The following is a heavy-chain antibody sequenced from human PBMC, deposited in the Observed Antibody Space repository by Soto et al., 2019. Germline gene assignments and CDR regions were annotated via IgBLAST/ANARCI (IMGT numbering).Heavy chain of an antibody. CDR2: INHSGST. V-gene: IGHV4-34*01. D-gene: IGHD2-21*02. CDR1: GGSFSGYY. CDR3: ARGRLVEGSRGKAYCGGDCYPLDY. Sequence: QVQLQQWGAGLLKPSETLSLTCAVYGGSFSGYYWCWIRQPPGKGLEWMGEINHSGSTNYNPSLKSRVTLSVDTSKNQFPLKLSSVTAADTAVYYCARGRLVEGSRGKAYCGGDCYPLDYWGQGTLVTVSS. J-gene: IGHJ4*02.